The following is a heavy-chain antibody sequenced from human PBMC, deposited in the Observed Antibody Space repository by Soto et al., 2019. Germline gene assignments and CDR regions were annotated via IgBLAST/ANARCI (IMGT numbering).Heavy chain of an antibody. CDR3: AKYAYDDFWSGYYTGGPYFDY. V-gene: IGHV3-23*01. J-gene: IGHJ4*02. D-gene: IGHD3-3*01. CDR1: GFTFSSYA. Sequence: GGSLRLSCAASGFTFSSYAMSWVRQAPGKGLEWVSAISGSGGSTYYADSVKGRFTISRDNSKNTLYLQMKSLRAEDTAVYYCAKYAYDDFWSGYYTGGPYFDYWGQGTLVTVSS. CDR2: ISGSGGST.